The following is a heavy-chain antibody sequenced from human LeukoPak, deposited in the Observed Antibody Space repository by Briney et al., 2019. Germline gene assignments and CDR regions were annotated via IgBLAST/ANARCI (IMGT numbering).Heavy chain of an antibody. CDR3: ARTAYCGGDCYPWGYYYYYGMDV. Sequence: PSGTLSLTCTVSGGSVSSGGYSWSWIRQPPGKGLEWIGYIYHSGSTYYNPSLKSRVTISVDRSKNQFSLKLSSVTAADTAVYYCARTAYCGGDCYPWGYYYYYGMDVWGQGTTVTVSS. CDR2: IYHSGST. J-gene: IGHJ6*02. D-gene: IGHD2-21*02. CDR1: GGSVSSGGYS. V-gene: IGHV4-30-2*01.